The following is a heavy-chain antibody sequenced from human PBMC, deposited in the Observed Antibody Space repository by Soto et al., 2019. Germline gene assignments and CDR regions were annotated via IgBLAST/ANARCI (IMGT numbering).Heavy chain of an antibody. V-gene: IGHV3-30-3*01. CDR3: AREKAAAGRGFDP. Sequence: WESLRLACASSVFTFSIYAMRWVRQAPGKGLEWVAVISYDGSNKYYADSVKGRFTISRDNYKNTLYLQMNSLRAEDTAVYYCAREKAAAGRGFDPWGQGTLVTV. CDR2: ISYDGSNK. J-gene: IGHJ5*02. D-gene: IGHD6-13*01. CDR1: VFTFSIYA.